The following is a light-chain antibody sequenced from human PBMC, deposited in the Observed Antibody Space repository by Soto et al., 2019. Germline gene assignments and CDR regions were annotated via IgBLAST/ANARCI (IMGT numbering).Light chain of an antibody. CDR1: QSLLHITGETF. CDR3: MQSIQLPPT. Sequence: DVVMTQTPLSLSVAPGQPASISCKSSQSLLHITGETFLFWYLQKPGQSPQLLIYEVSTRVSGVPDRFSGSGSGTDFTLEISRVETDDVGIYYCMQSIQLPPTFGQGTRLEIK. J-gene: IGKJ5*01. CDR2: EVS. V-gene: IGKV2D-29*02.